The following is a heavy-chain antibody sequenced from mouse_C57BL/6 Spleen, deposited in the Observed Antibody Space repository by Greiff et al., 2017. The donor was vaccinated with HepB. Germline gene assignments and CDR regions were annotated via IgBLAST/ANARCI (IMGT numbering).Heavy chain of an antibody. CDR3: ARSRTGTAWFAY. V-gene: IGHV1-19*01. J-gene: IGHJ3*01. Sequence: SGPVLVKPGASVKMSCKASGYTFTDYYMNWVKQSHGKSLEWIGVINPYNGGTSYNQKFKGKATLTVDKSSSTAYMELNSLTSEDSAVYYCARSRTGTAWFAYWGQGTLVTVSA. CDR1: GYTFTDYY. CDR2: INPYNGGT. D-gene: IGHD4-1*01.